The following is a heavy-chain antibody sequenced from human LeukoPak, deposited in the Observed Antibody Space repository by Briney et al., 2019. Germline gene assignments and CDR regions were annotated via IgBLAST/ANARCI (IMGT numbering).Heavy chain of an antibody. V-gene: IGHV3-23*01. CDR2: ISGGGGTT. CDR3: AKDREGLSSGYDLEYFDY. D-gene: IGHD5-12*01. J-gene: IGHJ4*02. CDR1: GFTFSSYA. Sequence: GGSLRLSCAASGFTFSSYAMNWVRQAPGKGLEWVSAISGGGGTTYYADSVKGRFTISRDNSKNTLFLQMNSLRAEDTAVYYCAKDREGLSSGYDLEYFDYWGQGALVTVSS.